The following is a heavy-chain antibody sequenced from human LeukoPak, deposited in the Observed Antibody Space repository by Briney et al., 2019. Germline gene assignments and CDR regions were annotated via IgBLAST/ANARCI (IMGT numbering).Heavy chain of an antibody. V-gene: IGHV3-30*02. J-gene: IGHJ4*02. CDR3: AKDWAGYSSSTTLDY. D-gene: IGHD6-13*01. Sequence: PGGSLRLSCAASGFTFSSYGMHWVRQAPGKGLEWVAFIRYDGSNKYYADSVKGRFTISRDNSKNTLYLQINSLRAEDTAVYYCAKDWAGYSSSTTLDYWGQGTLVTVSS. CDR1: GFTFSSYG. CDR2: IRYDGSNK.